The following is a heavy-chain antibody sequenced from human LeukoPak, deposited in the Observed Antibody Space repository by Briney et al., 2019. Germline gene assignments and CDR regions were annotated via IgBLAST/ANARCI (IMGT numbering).Heavy chain of an antibody. CDR2: IYYSGST. D-gene: IGHD6-13*01. CDR1: GGSFSGYY. V-gene: IGHV4-59*08. CDR3: ARHGPGIAAAGTGFDY. Sequence: SETLSLTCAVYGGSFSGYYWSWIRQPPGKGLEWIGYIYYSGSTNYNPSLKSRVTISVDTSKNQFSLKLSSVTAAVTAVYYCARHGPGIAAAGTGFDYWGQGTLVTVSS. J-gene: IGHJ4*02.